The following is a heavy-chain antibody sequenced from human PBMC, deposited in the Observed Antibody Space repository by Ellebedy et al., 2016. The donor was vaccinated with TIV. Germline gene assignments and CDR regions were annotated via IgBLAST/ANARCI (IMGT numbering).Heavy chain of an antibody. CDR1: GYTFTSYA. V-gene: IGHV1-3*01. Sequence: ASVKVSCKASGYTFTSYAMHWVRQAPGQRLEWMGWINAGNGNTKYSQKFQGRGTITRDTSASTAYLELSSLRSEDTAVYYCARVRSGSYYDYWGQGTLVTVSS. D-gene: IGHD1-26*01. J-gene: IGHJ4*02. CDR3: ARVRSGSYYDY. CDR2: INAGNGNT.